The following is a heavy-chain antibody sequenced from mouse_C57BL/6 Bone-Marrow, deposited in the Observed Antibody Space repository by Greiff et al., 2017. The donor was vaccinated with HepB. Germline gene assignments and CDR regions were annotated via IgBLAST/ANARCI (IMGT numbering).Heavy chain of an antibody. J-gene: IGHJ3*01. Sequence: EVKLVESEGGLVQPGSSMKLSCTASGFTFSDYYMAWVRQVPETGLELVANINYDGRSTYYLDSLKSRFIISRDNAKNSLDLQMSSLKSEDTATYYCARDEGYDDGVAYWGQGTLVTVSA. CDR3: ARDEGYDDGVAY. CDR2: INYDGRST. V-gene: IGHV5-16*01. D-gene: IGHD2-4*01. CDR1: GFTFSDYY.